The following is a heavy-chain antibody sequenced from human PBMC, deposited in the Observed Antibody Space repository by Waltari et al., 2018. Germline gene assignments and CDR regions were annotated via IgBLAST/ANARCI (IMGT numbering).Heavy chain of an antibody. CDR1: GGTFSSYA. Sequence: QVQLVQSGAEVKKPGSSVKVSCKASGGTFSSYAISWVRQAPGQGLEWMGGIIPILGIANYAQKCQGRVTITADESTSTAYMELSSLRSEDTAVYYCATTPGGIAARPVDYWGQGTLVTVSS. CDR3: ATTPGGIAARPVDY. V-gene: IGHV1-69*10. CDR2: IIPILGIA. D-gene: IGHD6-6*01. J-gene: IGHJ4*02.